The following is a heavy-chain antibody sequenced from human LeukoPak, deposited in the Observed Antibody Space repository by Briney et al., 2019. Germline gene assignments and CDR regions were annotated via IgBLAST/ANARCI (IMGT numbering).Heavy chain of an antibody. D-gene: IGHD7-27*01. CDR1: GYTFTSYG. CDR2: ISAYNGNT. Sequence: ASVKVSCKASGYTFTSYGISWVRQAPGQGLEWMGWISAYNGNTNYAQKLQGRVTMTTDTSTSTAYIELRSLRSDDTAVYYCARTAPSRTGDFDYWGQGTLVTVSS. CDR3: ARTAPSRTGDFDY. V-gene: IGHV1-18*01. J-gene: IGHJ4*02.